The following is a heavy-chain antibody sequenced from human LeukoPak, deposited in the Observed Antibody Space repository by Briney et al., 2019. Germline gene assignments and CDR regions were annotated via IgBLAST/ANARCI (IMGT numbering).Heavy chain of an antibody. D-gene: IGHD3-22*01. CDR2: IYYSGST. J-gene: IGHJ3*02. Sequence: SETLSLTCTVSGGSISSSSYYWGWIRQPPGKGLEGIGRIYYSGSTYDNPSLKSRVTISVDTSKNQFSLKLSSVTAADTAVYYCARDSSGYFYGNAFDIWGQGTMVTVSS. V-gene: IGHV4-39*01. CDR3: ARDSSGYFYGNAFDI. CDR1: GGSISSSSYY.